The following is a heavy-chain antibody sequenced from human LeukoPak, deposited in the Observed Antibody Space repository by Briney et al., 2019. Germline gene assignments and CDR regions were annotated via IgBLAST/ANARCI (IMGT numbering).Heavy chain of an antibody. CDR1: GFTVSSNY. CDR3: ARKEGYSSAWYWDN. V-gene: IGHV3-53*01. D-gene: IGHD6-19*01. Sequence: PGGSLRLSCAASGFTVSSNYMSWVRQAPGKGLEWFSAIYSSGSTYYAASVKGRFTISRDNSKNTLYLQMNSLRAEDTAVYYCARKEGYSSAWYWDNWGQGTLVTVSS. CDR2: IYSSGST. J-gene: IGHJ4*02.